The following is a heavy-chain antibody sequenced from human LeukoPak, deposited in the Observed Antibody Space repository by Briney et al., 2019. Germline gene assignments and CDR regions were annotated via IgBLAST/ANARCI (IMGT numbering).Heavy chain of an antibody. Sequence: ASVKVSCKTSGYTFTTSGISWVRQAPGQGLEWMGWISPYNGNTNYAQKVQGRVSMTTDTSTSTAYMELASLRSDDTAVYYCARGDWGGCYPFDFWGQGTLVTVSS. CDR3: ARGDWGGCYPFDF. V-gene: IGHV1-18*01. CDR1: GYTFTTSG. J-gene: IGHJ5*01. D-gene: IGHD1-26*01. CDR2: ISPYNGNT.